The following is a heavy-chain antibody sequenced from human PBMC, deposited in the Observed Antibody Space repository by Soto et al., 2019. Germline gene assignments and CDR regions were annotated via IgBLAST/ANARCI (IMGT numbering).Heavy chain of an antibody. V-gene: IGHV3-48*02. D-gene: IGHD5-18*01. J-gene: IGHJ4*01. CDR1: GFTISGCS. CDR3: VRDRDLDRDKVHADL. CDR2: ITIRTGNI. Sequence: GSLSLSCEASGFTISGCSMNWVRQAPGKGLEWLAYITIRTGNIVYADSVRGRFTISADNAENSVFLQMNSLRDEDTAVYFFVRDRDLDRDKVHADLWGQGTLVTVSS.